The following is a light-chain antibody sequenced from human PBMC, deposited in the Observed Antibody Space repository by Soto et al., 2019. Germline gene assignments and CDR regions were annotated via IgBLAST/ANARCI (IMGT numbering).Light chain of an antibody. J-gene: IGKJ1*01. CDR3: QQYNNDPRT. CDR1: QTISSW. Sequence: DLQMTQSPSTLSASGGDRVTITCRASQTISSWLAWYQQKPGKAPNLLIYKAASLESGVPARFIGSGSGTEFTLTISRLQPDELATYYCQQYNNDPRTFGQGAKVECK. CDR2: KAA. V-gene: IGKV1-5*03.